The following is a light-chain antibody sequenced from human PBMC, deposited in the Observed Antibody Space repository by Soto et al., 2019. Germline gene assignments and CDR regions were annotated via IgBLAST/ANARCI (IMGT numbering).Light chain of an antibody. CDR1: SSNIGAGYD. J-gene: IGLJ1*01. CDR2: ANN. CDR3: QSYDSSLSGYV. V-gene: IGLV1-40*01. Sequence: QSVLTQPPSVSGAPGQRVTISCTGRSSNIGAGYDVHWYQQLPGTAPKLLIYANNIRPSGVPGRFSGSKSGTSASLAITGLQAGDEADYYCQSYDSSLSGYVFGTGTKV.